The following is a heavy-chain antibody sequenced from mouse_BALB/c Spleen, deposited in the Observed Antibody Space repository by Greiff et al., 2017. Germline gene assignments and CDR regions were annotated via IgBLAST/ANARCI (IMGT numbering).Heavy chain of an antibody. J-gene: IGHJ2*01. CDR3: ARWGYDSGFDY. CDR2: ISSGNSTI. D-gene: IGHD2-14*01. CDR1: GFTFSSFV. V-gene: IGHV5-17*02. Sequence: EVQRVESGGGLVQPGGSRKISCAASGFTFSSFVMHWVRQAPEKGLEWVAYISSGNSTIYYADKLKGRFTITRDKPKNTLFLQLTSLRSEDTAMYYCARWGYDSGFDYWGQGTTLTVSS.